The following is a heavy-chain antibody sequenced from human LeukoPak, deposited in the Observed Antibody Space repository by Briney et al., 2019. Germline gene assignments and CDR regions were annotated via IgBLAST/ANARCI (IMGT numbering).Heavy chain of an antibody. CDR3: ASSLYDSSGYYYTSFDC. J-gene: IGHJ4*02. Sequence: SETLSLTCTVSGGSISSYYWSWIRQPPGKGLEWIGYIYYSGSTNYNPSLKSRVTISVDTSKNQFSLKLSSVTAADTAVYYCASSLYDSSGYYYTSFDCWGQGTLVTVSS. D-gene: IGHD3-22*01. CDR1: GGSISSYY. CDR2: IYYSGST. V-gene: IGHV4-59*01.